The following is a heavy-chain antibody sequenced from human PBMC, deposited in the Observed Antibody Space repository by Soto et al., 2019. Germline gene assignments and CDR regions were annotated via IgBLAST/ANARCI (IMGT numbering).Heavy chain of an antibody. CDR2: IYSGGYT. V-gene: IGHV3-53*01. D-gene: IGHD3-10*01. CDR1: GFTVSNNY. Sequence: EVQLVESGGGLIQPGGSLRLSCAVSGFTVSNNYMSWVRQAPGKGLEGVSVIYSGGYTAYGDSVKGRFTISRDNSKNTIYFQKNTLGAEVRAVYFWAAGRGGGGYGGQGTLVTVSS. CDR3: AAGRGGGGY. J-gene: IGHJ4*02.